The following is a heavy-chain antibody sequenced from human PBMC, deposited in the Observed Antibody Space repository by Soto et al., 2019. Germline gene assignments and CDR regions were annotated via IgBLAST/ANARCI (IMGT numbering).Heavy chain of an antibody. CDR2: IYYSGST. D-gene: IGHD6-13*01. CDR1: GGSISSGGYY. J-gene: IGHJ5*02. V-gene: IGHV4-31*03. Sequence: QVQLQESGPGLVKPSQTLSLTCTVSGGSISSGGYYWSWIRQHPGKGLEWIGYIYYSGSTYYNPSLKSRVTISVDASKNQFSLKLSSVTAADTAVYYCARRSIAAAGWWFDPWGQGTLVTVSS. CDR3: ARRSIAAAGWWFDP.